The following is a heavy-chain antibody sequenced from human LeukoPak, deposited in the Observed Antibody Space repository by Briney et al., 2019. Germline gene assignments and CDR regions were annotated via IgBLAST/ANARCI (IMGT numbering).Heavy chain of an antibody. V-gene: IGHV4-59*01. CDR2: IYYSVST. CDR1: GGSISSYY. CDR3: ARGHSGYVGKINWFDP. J-gene: IGHJ5*02. D-gene: IGHD5-12*01. Sequence: SETLSPTCTVAGGSISSYYWSWVRQPPGKGLGWIGYIYYSVSTNYNPSLKSRVTISVDTSKNQFSLKRNSVTAADTAVYYCARGHSGYVGKINWFDPWGQGTLVTVSS.